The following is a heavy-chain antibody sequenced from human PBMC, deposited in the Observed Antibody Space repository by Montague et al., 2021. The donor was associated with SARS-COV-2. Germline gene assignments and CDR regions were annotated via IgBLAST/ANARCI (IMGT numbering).Heavy chain of an antibody. D-gene: IGHD1-7*01. J-gene: IGHJ4*02. Sequence: SETLSLTCSVSGDSITNTRYFWGWIRQPPGKALEWIGSIYHNGKTYYNPSLERRALLSIDTSKNQFSLRLSSVIASDTAVYYCAVELNYFFDYWGQGFLVSFSS. CDR3: AVELNYFFDY. V-gene: IGHV4-39*01. CDR1: GDSITNTRYF. CDR2: IYHNGKT.